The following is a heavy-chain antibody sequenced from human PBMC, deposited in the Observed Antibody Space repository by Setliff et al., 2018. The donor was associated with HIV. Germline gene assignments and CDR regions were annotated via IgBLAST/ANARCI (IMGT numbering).Heavy chain of an antibody. Sequence: SETLSLTCTVSGYSISSGYHWGWIRQPPGKGLEWIGSMYHSGTAFHNPSLKSRVTISVDTSKKRFSLKLSSVTAADTAVYYCTRHAPGSDYGDAYYFDYWGRGRLVTVSS. V-gene: IGHV4-38-2*02. CDR3: TRHAPGSDYGDAYYFDY. CDR1: GYSISSGYH. J-gene: IGHJ4*02. CDR2: MYHSGTA. D-gene: IGHD4-17*01.